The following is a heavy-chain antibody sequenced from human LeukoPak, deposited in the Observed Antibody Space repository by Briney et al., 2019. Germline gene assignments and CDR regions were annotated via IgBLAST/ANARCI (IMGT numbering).Heavy chain of an antibody. D-gene: IGHD4-17*01. Sequence: ASVKVSCKASGYTFTGYYMHWVRQAPGQGLEWMGWINPNSGGTNYAQKFQGRVTMTRDTSISTAYMELSRLRSDDTAVYYCARGAATVNTRYMDVWGKGTTVTVSS. CDR3: ARGAATVNTRYMDV. J-gene: IGHJ6*03. CDR1: GYTFTGYY. CDR2: INPNSGGT. V-gene: IGHV1-2*02.